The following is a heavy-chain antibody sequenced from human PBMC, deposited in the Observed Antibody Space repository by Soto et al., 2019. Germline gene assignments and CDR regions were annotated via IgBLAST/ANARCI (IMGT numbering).Heavy chain of an antibody. CDR3: ARFSGSFPRYLDA. Sequence: GGSLRLSCAASGFNFCSYGMHWVRQAPGKGLEWVAVIWYDGSNKYYADSVKGRFTISRDNSKNTLYVQMNSLRVEDTAMYYCARFSGSFPRYLDAWGRGTLVTVSS. CDR2: IWYDGSNK. CDR1: GFNFCSYG. V-gene: IGHV3-33*01. D-gene: IGHD1-26*01. J-gene: IGHJ5*02.